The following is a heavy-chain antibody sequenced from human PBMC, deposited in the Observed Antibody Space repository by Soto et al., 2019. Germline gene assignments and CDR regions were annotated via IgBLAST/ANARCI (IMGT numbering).Heavy chain of an antibody. CDR2: ISSSSSYI. Sequence: GGSLRLSCAASGFTISSYSMNWVRQAPGKGLEWVSSISSSSSYIYYADSVKGRFTISRDNAKNSLYLQMNSLRAEDTAVYYCARNLVAATNYYYYYGMDVWGQGTTVTVSS. CDR1: GFTISSYS. V-gene: IGHV3-21*01. CDR3: ARNLVAATNYYYYYGMDV. D-gene: IGHD2-15*01. J-gene: IGHJ6*02.